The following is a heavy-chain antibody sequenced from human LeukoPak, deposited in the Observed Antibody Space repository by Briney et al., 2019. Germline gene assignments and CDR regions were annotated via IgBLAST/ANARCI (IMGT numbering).Heavy chain of an antibody. J-gene: IGHJ5*02. CDR3: ARDGKQLVHHSWFGP. D-gene: IGHD6-13*01. V-gene: IGHV3-7*01. Sequence: GGSLRLSCAASGFTFSNYWMSWVRQAPGKGREWVATIKEDGSEKYSVESVKGRFTIARDNAKNSLYLQMNSLRVEDTAVYYCARDGKQLVHHSWFGPWGQGTLVTVSS. CDR2: IKEDGSEK. CDR1: GFTFSNYW.